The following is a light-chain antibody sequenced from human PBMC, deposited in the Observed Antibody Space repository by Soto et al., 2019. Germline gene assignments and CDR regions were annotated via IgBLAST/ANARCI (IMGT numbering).Light chain of an antibody. Sequence: QSALTQPASVSGSPGQSITISCTGTSSHVGAYDYVSWYQQHPGKAPKLLIYGVTNRPSGVSDRFSGSKSGNSASLTISGIQADDEADYHGSSYTSSNSLVFGGGTKLTVL. J-gene: IGLJ3*02. V-gene: IGLV2-14*01. CDR3: SSYTSSNSLV. CDR2: GVT. CDR1: SSHVGAYDY.